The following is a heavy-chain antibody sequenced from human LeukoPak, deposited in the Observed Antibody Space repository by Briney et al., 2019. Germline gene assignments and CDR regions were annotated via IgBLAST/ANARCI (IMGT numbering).Heavy chain of an antibody. CDR3: VRPLRLFIAVPGAFDF. J-gene: IGHJ3*01. CDR2: ISGSGGST. CDR1: GFTFSSYA. D-gene: IGHD6-19*01. Sequence: GGSLRLSCAASGFTFSSYAMSWVRQAPGKGLEWVSAISGSGGSTYYADSVKGRFTISRDNSKNTLYLQMNSLRPSDTALYYCVRPLRLFIAVPGAFDFWGQGTMVTVSP. V-gene: IGHV3-23*01.